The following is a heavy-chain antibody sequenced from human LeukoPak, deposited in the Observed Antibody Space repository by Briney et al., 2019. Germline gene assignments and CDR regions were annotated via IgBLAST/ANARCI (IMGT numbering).Heavy chain of an antibody. CDR2: ISGSGGST. D-gene: IGHD3-22*01. CDR3: AKDGSYDSSGYYLPHPYYFDY. J-gene: IGHJ4*02. Sequence: PGGSLRLSCAASGFTFSSYGMSWVRQAPGKGLEWVSAISGSGGSTYYADSVKGRFTISRDNSKNTLYLQMNGLRAEDTAVYYCAKDGSYDSSGYYLPHPYYFDYWGQGTLVTVSS. CDR1: GFTFSSYG. V-gene: IGHV3-23*01.